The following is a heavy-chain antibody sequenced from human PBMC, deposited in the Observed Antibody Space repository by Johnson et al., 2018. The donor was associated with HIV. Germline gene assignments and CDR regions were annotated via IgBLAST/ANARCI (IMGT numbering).Heavy chain of an antibody. V-gene: IGHV3-66*01. CDR1: GFTVSNNY. CDR3: AKDLYSSSWTNDAFDI. D-gene: IGHD6-13*01. CDR2: IYSGGST. J-gene: IGHJ3*02. Sequence: MQLVESGGGLVQPGGSLRLSCAASGFTVSNNYLGWVRQAPGKGLEWVSIIYSGGSTYYADSVKGRLTISRDNSKRMLYLQMNSLRAEDTAVYYCAKDLYSSSWTNDAFDIWGQGTMVTVSS.